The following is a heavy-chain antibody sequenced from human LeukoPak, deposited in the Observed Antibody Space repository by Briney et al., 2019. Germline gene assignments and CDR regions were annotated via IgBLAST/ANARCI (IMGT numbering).Heavy chain of an antibody. CDR1: GYTFTSYG. V-gene: IGHV1-18*04. D-gene: IGHD5-12*01. Sequence: ASVKVSCKASGYTFTSYGISWVRQAPGQGVEWMGWISAYSGNTNYAQQLQGRVTMTTDTSTSTAYMELRSLRSDDTAVYYCARVVGYSGYTYYFDYWGQGTLVTVSS. CDR2: ISAYSGNT. J-gene: IGHJ4*02. CDR3: ARVVGYSGYTYYFDY.